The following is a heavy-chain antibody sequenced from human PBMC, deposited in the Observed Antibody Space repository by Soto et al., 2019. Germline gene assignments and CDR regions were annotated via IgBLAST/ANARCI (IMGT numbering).Heavy chain of an antibody. J-gene: IGHJ4*02. CDR2: TGLYNGNT. CDR3: ARGGGLYSISWPIDH. V-gene: IGHV1-18*01. CDR1: GYTVTNKG. D-gene: IGHD6-13*01. Sequence: QVQLVQSGAEVKKPGASVKVSCKASGYTVTNKGITWVRQAPGQGLEWMGWTGLYNGNTNYAQKFQGRATMTTDTSTSTAYMELRSLGSDDTAVYYCARGGGLYSISWPIDHWGQGTLVTVSS.